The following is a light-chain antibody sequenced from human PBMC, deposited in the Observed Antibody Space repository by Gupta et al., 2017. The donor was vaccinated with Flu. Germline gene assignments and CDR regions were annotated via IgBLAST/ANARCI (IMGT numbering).Light chain of an antibody. CDR2: AAS. J-gene: IGKJ5*01. V-gene: IGKV3-15*01. Sequence: ERATLSCAASQNVNTNLAWYQQKPGQAPRLLIYAASLRATGIPVRFSGSGSRTNFTLTMSSLQSEDFVLYFCQQYDDWPLITFGRGTRLEIK. CDR3: QQYDDWPLIT. CDR1: QNVNTN.